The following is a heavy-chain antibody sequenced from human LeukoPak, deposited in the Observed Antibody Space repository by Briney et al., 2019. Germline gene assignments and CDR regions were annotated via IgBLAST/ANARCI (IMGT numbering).Heavy chain of an antibody. V-gene: IGHV4-39*01. CDR3: AGHLDVTATNFNWFDP. CDR1: GGSISGSSYY. Sequence: SETLSLTCTFSGGSISGSSYYWGWIRQPPGKGLEWIGSIYYTGTNYYNPSLKSRVTISVDTSKNQFSLRLSSVTAADTAVYYCAGHLDVTATNFNWFDPWGQGILVTVSS. J-gene: IGHJ5*02. D-gene: IGHD1/OR15-1a*01. CDR2: IYYTGTN.